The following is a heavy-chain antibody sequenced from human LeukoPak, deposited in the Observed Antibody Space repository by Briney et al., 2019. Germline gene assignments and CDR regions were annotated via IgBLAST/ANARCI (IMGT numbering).Heavy chain of an antibody. Sequence: GGSLRLSCAASGFTFSSYAMHWVRQAPGKGLEYVSAISSNGGSTYYANSVKGRFTISRDNSKNTLYLQMGSLRAEDMAVYYCARAKAYVGAFDIWGQGTMVTVSS. CDR1: GFTFSSYA. D-gene: IGHD4-23*01. CDR2: ISSNGGST. CDR3: ARAKAYVGAFDI. J-gene: IGHJ3*02. V-gene: IGHV3-64*01.